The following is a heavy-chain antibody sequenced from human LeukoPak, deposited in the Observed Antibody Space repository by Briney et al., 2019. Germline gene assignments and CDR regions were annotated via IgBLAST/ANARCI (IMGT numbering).Heavy chain of an antibody. V-gene: IGHV3-23*01. Sequence: PGGSLRLSCVASGFKFSSYAMSWVRQAPGKGLEWVLTISGSGASTYYADSVKGRFTISRDNSKNTLFLQMNSLRAEDTAVYYCAKVQDYGSGRLDYWGQGTLVTVSS. CDR3: AKVQDYGSGRLDY. J-gene: IGHJ4*02. CDR1: GFKFSSYA. CDR2: ISGSGAST. D-gene: IGHD3-10*01.